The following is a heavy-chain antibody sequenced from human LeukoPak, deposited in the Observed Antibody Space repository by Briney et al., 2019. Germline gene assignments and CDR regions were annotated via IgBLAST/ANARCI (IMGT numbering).Heavy chain of an antibody. V-gene: IGHV3-21*04. CDR1: GFTFSSYS. CDR2: ISSSSSYI. CDR3: AKDQVYDFGVVIAYYYYYGMDV. D-gene: IGHD3-3*01. Sequence: GGSLRLSCAASGFTFSSYSMNWVRQAPGKGLEWVSSISSSSSYIYYADSVKGRFTISRDNSKNTLYLQMNSLRAEDTAVYYCAKDQVYDFGVVIAYYYYYGMDVWGQGTTVTVSS. J-gene: IGHJ6*02.